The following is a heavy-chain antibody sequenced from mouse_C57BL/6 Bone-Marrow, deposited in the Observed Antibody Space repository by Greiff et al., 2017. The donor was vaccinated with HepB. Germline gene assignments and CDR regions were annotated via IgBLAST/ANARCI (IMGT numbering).Heavy chain of an antibody. CDR2: IHPNSGST. V-gene: IGHV1-64*01. CDR3: ARNYGSRYYAMDY. J-gene: IGHJ4*01. CDR1: GYTFTSYW. D-gene: IGHD1-1*01. Sequence: QVQLQQPGAELVKPGASVKLSCKASGYTFTSYWMHWVKQRPGQGLEWIGMIHPNSGSTNYNEKFKSKATLTVDKSSSTAYMQLSSLTSADSSVYYCARNYGSRYYAMDYWGQGTSVTVSS.